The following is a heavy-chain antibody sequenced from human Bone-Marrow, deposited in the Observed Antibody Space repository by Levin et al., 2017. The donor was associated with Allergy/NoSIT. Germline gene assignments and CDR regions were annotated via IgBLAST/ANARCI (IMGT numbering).Heavy chain of an antibody. J-gene: IGHJ4*02. D-gene: IGHD3-10*01. CDR1: GYSFSDYW. Sequence: KVSCKISGYSFSDYWIGWVRQMPGKGLEWMGIIYPGDSDTRYTPSFQGHVTISADKSINTAFLQWTSLKASDTAIYFCARKLYGSGSFVDYWGQGTLVIVSS. CDR3: ARKLYGSGSFVDY. CDR2: IYPGDSDT. V-gene: IGHV5-51*01.